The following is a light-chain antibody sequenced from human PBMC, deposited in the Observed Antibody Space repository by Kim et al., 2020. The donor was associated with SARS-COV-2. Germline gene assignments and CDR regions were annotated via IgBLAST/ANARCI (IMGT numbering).Light chain of an antibody. V-gene: IGKV1-27*01. CDR3: QKYNGAPWA. J-gene: IGKJ1*01. CDR2: AAS. CDR1: QGISND. Sequence: DIQMTQSPSSLSASVGDRVTITCRASQGISNDLAWYQQKPGKVPKLLIYAASALRSGVPFRFSGSGSETDFTLTISSLQPEDAASYYCQKYNGAPWAFGQGTKVDIK.